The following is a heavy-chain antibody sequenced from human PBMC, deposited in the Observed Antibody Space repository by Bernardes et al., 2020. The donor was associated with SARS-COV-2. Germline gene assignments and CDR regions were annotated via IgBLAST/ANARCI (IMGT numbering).Heavy chain of an antibody. CDR2: IWYDGSNK. D-gene: IGHD3-16*01. V-gene: IGHV3-33*01. CDR1: GFTFSSYG. CDR3: ARAMGGYGMDV. J-gene: IGHJ6*02. Sequence: GGSLRLSCAASGFTFSSYGIHWVRQAPGKGLDWVAVIWYDGSNKYYADSVKGRFTISRDNSKNTLYLQMNSLRAEDTAVYYCARAMGGYGMDVWGQGTTVNVAS.